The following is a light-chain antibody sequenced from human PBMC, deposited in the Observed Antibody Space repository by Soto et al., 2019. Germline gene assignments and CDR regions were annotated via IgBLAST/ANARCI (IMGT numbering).Light chain of an antibody. V-gene: IGLV2-23*02. CDR1: SSDVWSFNF. CDR2: EVT. J-gene: IGLJ1*01. Sequence: QAASVSGSLGQSITISCTRPSSDVWSFNFVSWYQQHPDKAPQVLIYEVTKRPPGVSNRFSGSKSGNTASLTISGLQADDEADYYCCSDAGSSSYVFGTGTKLTVL. CDR3: CSDAGSSSYV.